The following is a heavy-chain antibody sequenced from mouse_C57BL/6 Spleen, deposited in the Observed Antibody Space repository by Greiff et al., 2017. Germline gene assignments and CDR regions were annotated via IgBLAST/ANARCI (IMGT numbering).Heavy chain of an antibody. CDR1: GYAFTNSL. CDR2: INPGRDGA. Sequence: VQLHQSGAELVRPGTSVKVSCKASGYAFTNSLIEWVKQRPGQGLEWIGVINPGRDGANYNEKFKGKATLTADKSSSTAYMQLSSLSSEDSAVYFCARRDLTGTVDYWGQGTTLTVSS. V-gene: IGHV1-54*01. J-gene: IGHJ2*01. CDR3: ARRDLTGTVDY. D-gene: IGHD4-1*01.